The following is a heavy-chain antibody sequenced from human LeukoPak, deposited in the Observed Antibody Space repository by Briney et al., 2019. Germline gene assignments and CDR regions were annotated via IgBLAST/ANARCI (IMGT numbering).Heavy chain of an antibody. Sequence: SETLSLTCAVYGGSFSGYYWSWIRQPPGKGLEWIWEINHSGSTNYNPSLKSRVTISVDTSKNQFSLKLSSVTAADTAVYYCARSRDTAMPTDYWGQGTLVTVSS. CDR3: ARSRDTAMPTDY. V-gene: IGHV4-34*01. J-gene: IGHJ4*02. CDR2: INHSGST. CDR1: GGSFSGYY. D-gene: IGHD5-18*01.